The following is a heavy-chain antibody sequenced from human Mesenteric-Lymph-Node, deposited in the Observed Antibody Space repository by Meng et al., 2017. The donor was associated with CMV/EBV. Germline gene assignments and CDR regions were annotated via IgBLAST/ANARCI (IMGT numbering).Heavy chain of an antibody. V-gene: IGHV3-30*02. Sequence: GESLKISCAASGLTVPFRSYGMHWGRQAPGKGLEWVAFIRSDGSNKYYVDSVKGRFTISRDDSKNTLYLQMNSLRTEDTAVYYCARDRGVTTFYDPWGQGTLVTVSS. CDR2: IRSDGSNK. CDR1: GLTVPFRSYG. CDR3: ARDRGVTTFYDP. D-gene: IGHD3-10*01. J-gene: IGHJ5*02.